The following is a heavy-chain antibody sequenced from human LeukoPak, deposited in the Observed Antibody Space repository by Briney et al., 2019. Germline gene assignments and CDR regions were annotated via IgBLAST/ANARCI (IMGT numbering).Heavy chain of an antibody. Sequence: GGSLRLSRAASGSTFSSYAMDWVRQAPGKGLEWISFITHNSATIYYADSVKGRFTISRDNAKNSLYLQMNSLRDEDTAVYYCAKGGDYAFDIWGQGTMVTVSS. CDR2: ITHNSATI. J-gene: IGHJ3*02. CDR3: AKGGDYAFDI. V-gene: IGHV3-48*02. CDR1: GSTFSSYA. D-gene: IGHD2-21*01.